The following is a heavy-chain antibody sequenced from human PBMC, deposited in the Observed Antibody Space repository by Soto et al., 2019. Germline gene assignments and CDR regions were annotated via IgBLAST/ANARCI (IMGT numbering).Heavy chain of an antibody. CDR2: ISGRGDHR. Sequence: EMQLLESGGGLGQPGGSLRLSCVASPITVYNFAAMSWVRPTPERGLEWDSTISGRGDHRYYADSVKGRFTISRDNSKNRLYLQMDGLRVDDTAVYYCAKDRALENQTPYGMDVWGQGTTVTV. D-gene: IGHD2-2*01. J-gene: IGHJ6*02. CDR1: PITVYNFAA. V-gene: IGHV3-23*01. CDR3: AKDRALENQTPYGMDV.